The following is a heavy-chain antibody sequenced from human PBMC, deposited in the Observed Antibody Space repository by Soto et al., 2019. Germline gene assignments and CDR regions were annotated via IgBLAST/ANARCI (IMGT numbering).Heavy chain of an antibody. D-gene: IGHD3-10*01. CDR2: IYWDDDK. CDR3: AHTRYARSGSYYISYYYYYYRDV. V-gene: IGHV2-5*02. J-gene: IGHJ6*03. CDR1: GFSLSTSGVG. Sequence: QITLKESGPTLVKPTQPLTLTCTFSGFSLSTSGVGVGWIRQPPGKALEWLALIYWDDDKRYSPSLKSRLTITKDTSKNQVVLTMTNMDPVDTATYYCAHTRYARSGSYYISYYYYYYRDVWGKGTTVTVSS.